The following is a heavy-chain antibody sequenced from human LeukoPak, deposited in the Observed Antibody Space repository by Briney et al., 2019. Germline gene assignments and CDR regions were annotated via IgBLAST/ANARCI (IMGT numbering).Heavy chain of an antibody. CDR3: ARAYYDSSGYYPVYYYGMDV. CDR2: IIPILGIA. CDR1: GGTFSSYT. Sequence: SVKVSCKASGGTFSSYTISWVRQAPGQGLEWMGRIIPILGIANYAQKFQGRVTITADKSTSTAYMELSSLRSEDTAVYYCARAYYDSSGYYPVYYYGMDVWGKGTTVTVSS. D-gene: IGHD3-22*01. J-gene: IGHJ6*04. V-gene: IGHV1-69*02.